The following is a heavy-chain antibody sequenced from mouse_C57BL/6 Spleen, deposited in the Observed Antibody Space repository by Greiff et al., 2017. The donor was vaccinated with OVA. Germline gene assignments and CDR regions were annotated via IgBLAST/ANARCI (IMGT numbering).Heavy chain of an antibody. D-gene: IGHD4-1*01. CDR2: IDPSDSYT. V-gene: IGHV1-69*01. Sequence: QVQLQQPGAALVMPGASVKLSCKASCYTFTSYWMHWVKQRPGPGLEWLGEIDPSDSYTNYNQKFKGKSTLTVDKSSSTAYMQLSSLTAEDSAVYYCARKSWDDAMDYWGQGTSVTVSS. CDR1: CYTFTSYW. CDR3: ARKSWDDAMDY. J-gene: IGHJ4*01.